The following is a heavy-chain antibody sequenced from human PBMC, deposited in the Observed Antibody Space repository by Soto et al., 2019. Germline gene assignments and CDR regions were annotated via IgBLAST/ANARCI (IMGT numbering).Heavy chain of an antibody. V-gene: IGHV3-48*02. J-gene: IGHJ6*02. D-gene: IGHD6-6*01. Sequence: GGSLRLSCAASGFSFSDYSMNWVRQAPGKGLEWLSYISRSGSLNYYADSVKGRSTISRDNAKNSLYLEMNSVRDEDTAMYYCARDLEYSSSWYYYYGLDVWGHGTTVTVSS. CDR3: ARDLEYSSSWYYYYGLDV. CDR1: GFSFSDYS. CDR2: ISRSGSLN.